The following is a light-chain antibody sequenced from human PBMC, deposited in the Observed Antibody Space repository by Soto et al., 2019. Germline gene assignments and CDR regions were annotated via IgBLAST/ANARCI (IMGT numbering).Light chain of an antibody. CDR3: QQSYTTPHT. CDR1: ESFSNY. Sequence: DIQMTQSPSSLSASVGDRVTITCRASESFSNYLNWYQQKPGKAPRLLINGASSLQSGVPSRFSGSGSGTDFTLTISSLQPEDIATYYCQQSYTTPHTFGLGTKVEI. J-gene: IGKJ2*01. CDR2: GAS. V-gene: IGKV1-39*01.